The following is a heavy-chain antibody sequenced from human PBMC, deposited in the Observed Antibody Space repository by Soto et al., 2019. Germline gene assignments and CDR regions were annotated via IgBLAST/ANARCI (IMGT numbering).Heavy chain of an antibody. CDR3: AREIVPRRAGFDL. CDR1: GFIFSNYA. D-gene: IGHD2-8*01. CDR2: IGGSGVTT. J-gene: IGHJ5*02. V-gene: IGHV3-23*01. Sequence: GGSLRLSCEASGFIFSNYAINWVRQAPGKGLEWASIIGGSGVTTYYADSVKGRFTISRDNFKNTVYLQMNSLRGEDTAVYYCAREIVPRRAGFDLWGQGTLVTVSS.